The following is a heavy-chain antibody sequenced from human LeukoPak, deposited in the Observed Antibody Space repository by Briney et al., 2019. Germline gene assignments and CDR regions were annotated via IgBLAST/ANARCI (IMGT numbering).Heavy chain of an antibody. J-gene: IGHJ5*02. CDR2: ISSSGTYT. CDR1: GFTFYTYS. V-gene: IGHV3-21*04. Sequence: PGGSLRLSCAASGFTFYTYSMNWVRQAPGKGLEWVSSISSSGTYTYYADSVKGRFTISRDNSKNTLYLQMNSLRAEDTAVYYCAKELSTARNWFDPWGQGTLVTVSS. CDR3: AKELSTARNWFDP. D-gene: IGHD5/OR15-5a*01.